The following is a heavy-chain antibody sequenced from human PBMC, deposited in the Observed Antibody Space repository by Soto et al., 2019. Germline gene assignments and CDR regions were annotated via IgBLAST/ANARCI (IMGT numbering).Heavy chain of an antibody. CDR3: AKKTPSSIQGWAFGMDV. CDR2: TFTGGST. CDR1: GFTVTSNY. Sequence: EVQLVETGGGLIQPGGSLRLSCLASGFTVTSNYMIWVRQPPGKGLEWVSTTFTGGSTHYSDSVKGRFSVSRDNSKNTVYLQINHLRDEDTAISYCAKKTPSSIQGWAFGMDVWGQGTTVSVSS. J-gene: IGHJ6*02. V-gene: IGHV3-53*02. D-gene: IGHD1-26*01.